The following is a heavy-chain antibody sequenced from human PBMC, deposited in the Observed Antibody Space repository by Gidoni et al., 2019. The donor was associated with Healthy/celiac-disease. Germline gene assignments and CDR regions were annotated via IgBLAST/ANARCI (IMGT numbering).Heavy chain of an antibody. CDR2: IISRSSTI. J-gene: IGHJ4*02. CDR1: GFTFSSYS. V-gene: IGHV3-48*02. D-gene: IGHD3-22*01. Sequence: EVQLVESVGGLVPPGGSLRLSCAASGFTFSSYSMNWVRQAPGKGLEGVSYIISRSSTIYYADAVKGRFTISRDNAKNSLYLQMNSLRDEDTAVYYCARDLQSDYYDSSGYYSEVGYWGQGTLVTVSS. CDR3: ARDLQSDYYDSSGYYSEVGY.